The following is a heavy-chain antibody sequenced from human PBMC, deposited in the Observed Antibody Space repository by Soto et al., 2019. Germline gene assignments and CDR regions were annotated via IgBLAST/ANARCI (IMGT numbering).Heavy chain of an antibody. CDR1: GFIFRDFY. D-gene: IGHD3-3*01. V-gene: IGHV3-11*06. CDR2: ISSSSSST. CDR3: ARDRGGGSIFGGHYGMDV. Sequence: PGGSLRLSCAASGFIFRDFYMSWIRQVPGKGLEWLSKISSSSSSTDYADSVKGRFTISRDNAKNSLYLQVSSLRAEDTAVYYCARDRGGGSIFGGHYGMDVWGQGTTVTVTS. J-gene: IGHJ6*02.